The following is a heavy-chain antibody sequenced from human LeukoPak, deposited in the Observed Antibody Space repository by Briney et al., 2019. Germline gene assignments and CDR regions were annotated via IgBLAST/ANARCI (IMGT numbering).Heavy chain of an antibody. J-gene: IGHJ3*02. Sequence: ASVKVSCKASGYTFTSYGISWVRQAPGQGLEWMGWISAYNGNTNYAQKLQGRVTMTTDTSTSTAYMELRSLRSDDTAVYYCARVVRYFDWLGGAFDIWGQGTMVTVSS. CDR2: ISAYNGNT. D-gene: IGHD3-9*01. V-gene: IGHV1-18*04. CDR1: GYTFTSYG. CDR3: ARVVRYFDWLGGAFDI.